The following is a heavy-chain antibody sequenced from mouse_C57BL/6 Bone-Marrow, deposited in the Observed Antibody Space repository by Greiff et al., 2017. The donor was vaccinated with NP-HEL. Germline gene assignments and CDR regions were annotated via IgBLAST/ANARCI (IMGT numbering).Heavy chain of an antibody. CDR1: GYTFTSYW. V-gene: IGHV1-55*01. Sequence: VQLQQPGAELVKPGASVKMSCKASGYTFTSYWITWVKQRPGQGLEWIGDIYPGSGSTNYNEKFKSKATLTVDTSSSTAYMQLSSLTSEDSAVYYCARERSRRRYAMDYWGQGTSVTVSS. CDR3: ARERSRRRYAMDY. J-gene: IGHJ4*01. CDR2: IYPGSGST. D-gene: IGHD2-12*01.